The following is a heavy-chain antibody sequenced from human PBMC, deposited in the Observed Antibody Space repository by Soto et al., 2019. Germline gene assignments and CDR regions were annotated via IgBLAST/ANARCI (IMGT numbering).Heavy chain of an antibody. CDR1: GFTFSSYW. J-gene: IGHJ6*03. CDR2: IKQDGSEK. Sequence: EVQLVESGGGLVQPGGSLRLSCAASGFTFSSYWMSWVRQAPGKGLEWVANIKQDGSEKYYVDSVKGRFTISRDNAKNSQYLQMNSLRAEDTAVYYCAREGRVVPAAMSDYYYYYHIDLRGKGTTVTLSS. CDR3: AREGRVVPAAMSDYYYYYHIDL. D-gene: IGHD2-2*01. V-gene: IGHV3-7*01.